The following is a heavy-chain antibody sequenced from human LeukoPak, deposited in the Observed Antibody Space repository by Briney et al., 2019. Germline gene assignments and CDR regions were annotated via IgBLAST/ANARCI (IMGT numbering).Heavy chain of an antibody. D-gene: IGHD3-3*01. CDR2: ISSSSSYI. J-gene: IGHJ5*02. CDR1: GFTFSSYS. CDR3: ARDLAIFGVVMYNWFDP. V-gene: IGHV3-21*01. Sequence: AGGSVRLSCAASGFTFSSYSMNWVRQAPGKGLEWVSSISSSSSYIYYADSVKGRFTISRDNAKNSLYLQMNSLRAEDTAVYYCARDLAIFGVVMYNWFDPWGQGTLVTVSS.